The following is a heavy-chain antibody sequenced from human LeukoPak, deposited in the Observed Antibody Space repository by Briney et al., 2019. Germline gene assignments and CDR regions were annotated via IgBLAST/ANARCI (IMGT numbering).Heavy chain of an antibody. J-gene: IGHJ4*02. CDR1: GFTFDDYG. CDR3: ARYCSSTSCYLDWYFDY. V-gene: IGHV3-20*04. Sequence: GGSLRLSCAASGFTFDDYGMSWVRQAPGEGLEWVSGINWNGGSTGYADSVKGRFTISRDNAKNSLYLQMNSLRAEDTALYYCARYCSSTSCYLDWYFDYWGQGTLVTVSS. D-gene: IGHD2-2*01. CDR2: INWNGGST.